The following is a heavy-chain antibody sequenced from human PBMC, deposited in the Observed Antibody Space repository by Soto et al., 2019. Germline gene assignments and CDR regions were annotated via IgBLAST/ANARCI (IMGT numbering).Heavy chain of an antibody. D-gene: IGHD2-2*01. CDR3: AREASVLIPAATHSRFES. CDR2: ISPYSGYT. V-gene: IGHV1-18*01. CDR1: GYSFMKYG. Sequence: ASVKVSCKGFGYSFMKYGINWVRQAPGQGLEWVGWISPYSGYTHSAQKFHGRPTLTTDTAASTAYMELRILRSADTALYYCAREASVLIPAATHSRFESWGQGTLVIVSS. J-gene: IGHJ4*02.